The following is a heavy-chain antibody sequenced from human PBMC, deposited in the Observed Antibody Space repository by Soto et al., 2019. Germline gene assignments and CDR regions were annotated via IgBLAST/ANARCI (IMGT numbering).Heavy chain of an antibody. CDR1: GFTFSSYS. D-gene: IGHD4-17*01. CDR3: AIDSRGGTVTTHDY. CDR2: ISSSSSYI. J-gene: IGHJ4*02. Sequence: EVQLVESGGGLVKPGGSLRLSCAASGFTFSSYSMNWVRQAPGKGLEWVSSISSSSSYIYYADSVKGRFTISRDNAKNSLYLQMNSLRAEDTAVYYCAIDSRGGTVTTHDYWGQGTLVTVSS. V-gene: IGHV3-21*01.